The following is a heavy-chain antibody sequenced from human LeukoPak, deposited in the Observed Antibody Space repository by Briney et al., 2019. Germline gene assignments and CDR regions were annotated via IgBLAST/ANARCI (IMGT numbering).Heavy chain of an antibody. J-gene: IGHJ4*02. D-gene: IGHD3-22*01. CDR1: GYSFTSYW. Sequence: GESLKISCKGSGYSFTSYWIGWVRQMLGKGLEWMGFIYPSDSDTRYSPSFQGQVTISADKSISTAYLQWSSLKASDTAMYYCARRPVPRASYDSSGPSDYWGQGTLVTVSS. CDR2: IYPSDSDT. CDR3: ARRPVPRASYDSSGPSDY. V-gene: IGHV5-51*01.